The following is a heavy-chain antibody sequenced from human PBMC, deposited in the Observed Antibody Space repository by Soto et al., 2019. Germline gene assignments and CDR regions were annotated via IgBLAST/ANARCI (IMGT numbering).Heavy chain of an antibody. Sequence: LVESGGGVVQPGRSLRLSCAPSGFSFSSYAMHWVRQAPDKGLESVAVISYDGSNKYYADSVKGRLTISRDNSKNTLYLQMNSLRPEDTAVYYCARGPPMADYCSSGDCYAWFDPWGQGTLVTVSS. D-gene: IGHD2-21*01. CDR3: ARGPPMADYCSSGDCYAWFDP. CDR2: ISYDGSNK. V-gene: IGHV3-30-3*01. J-gene: IGHJ5*02. CDR1: GFSFSSYA.